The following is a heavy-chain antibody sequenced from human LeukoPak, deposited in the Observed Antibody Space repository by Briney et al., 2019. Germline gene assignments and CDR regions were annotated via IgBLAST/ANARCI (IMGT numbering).Heavy chain of an antibody. CDR2: ISYDGSNK. J-gene: IGHJ6*02. CDR1: GFTLSSYA. Sequence: GGSLRLSCAASGFTLSSYAMHWVRQAPGKGLEWVAVISYDGSNKYYADSVKGRFTISRDNSKNTLYLQMNSLRAEDTAVYYCASPERLDYDFWSGYSAYYYYGTDVWGQGTTVTVSS. D-gene: IGHD3-3*01. CDR3: ASPERLDYDFWSGYSAYYYYGTDV. V-gene: IGHV3-30-3*01.